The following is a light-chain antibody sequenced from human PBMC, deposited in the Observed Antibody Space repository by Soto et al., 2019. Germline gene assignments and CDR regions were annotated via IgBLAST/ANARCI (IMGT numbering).Light chain of an antibody. CDR1: QSVSSSY. V-gene: IGKV3D-20*02. Sequence: EILFTQSPGTLSLSPGERVTLSCRASQSVSSSYLAWYQQKNGQAPRILIYYISTRDTGIPARFSGSGSGTEFTLTINRLQSEDSEVYYCQQHNQWPITFGQGTRLEIK. CDR2: YIS. J-gene: IGKJ5*01. CDR3: QQHNQWPIT.